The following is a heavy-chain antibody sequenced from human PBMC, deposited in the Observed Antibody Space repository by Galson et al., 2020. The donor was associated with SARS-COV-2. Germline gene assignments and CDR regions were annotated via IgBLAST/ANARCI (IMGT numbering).Heavy chain of an antibody. V-gene: IGHV3-20*04. CDR2: INWNGGST. D-gene: IGHD3-22*01. Sequence: GGSLRLSCAASGFTFDDYGMSWVRQAPGKGLAWVSGINWNGGSTGYADSVKGRFTISRDNAKNSLYLQMNSLRAEDTALYYCARAALSTYYYDSSGYYYFDYWVQGTLVTVSS. CDR1: GFTFDDYG. J-gene: IGHJ4*02. CDR3: ARAALSTYYYDSSGYYYFDY.